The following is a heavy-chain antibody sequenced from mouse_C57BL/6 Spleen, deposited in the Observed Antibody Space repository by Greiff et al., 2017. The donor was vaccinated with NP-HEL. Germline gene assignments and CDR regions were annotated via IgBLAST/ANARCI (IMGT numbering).Heavy chain of an antibody. J-gene: IGHJ3*01. CDR2: IRLKSDNYAT. V-gene: IGHV6-3*01. CDR1: GFTFSNYW. Sequence: EVMLVESGGGLVQPGGSMKLSCVASGFTFSNYWMNWVRQSPEKGLEWVAQIRLKSDNYATHYAGSGKGRFTISRDDSKSSVYLQMNNLRAEDTGIYYCTYYGSSLFAYWGQGTLVTVSA. CDR3: TYYGSSLFAY. D-gene: IGHD1-1*01.